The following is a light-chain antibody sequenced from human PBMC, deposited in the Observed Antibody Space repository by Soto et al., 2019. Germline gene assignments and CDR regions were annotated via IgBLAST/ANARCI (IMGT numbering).Light chain of an antibody. J-gene: IGLJ1*01. Sequence: QSVLTQAASVSGSPGQSITISCTGASSDVGGYNYVSWYQQHPGTAPKLMIYEVSTRPSGVSNPFSGSKSGTTASLTISGLQAEDEADYYCSSYTSSSTPHVFGTGTKVTVL. V-gene: IGLV2-14*01. CDR3: SSYTSSSTPHV. CDR2: EVS. CDR1: SSDVGGYNY.